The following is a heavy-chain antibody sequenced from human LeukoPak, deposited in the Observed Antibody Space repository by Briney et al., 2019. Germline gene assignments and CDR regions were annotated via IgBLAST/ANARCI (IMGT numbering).Heavy chain of an antibody. J-gene: IGHJ4*02. V-gene: IGHV3-48*03. CDR2: ISSSGSTL. Sequence: GGSLRLSCAGSGFTFSSYELNWVRQAPGKGLEWISYISSSGSTLYYADSVKGRFTISRDDAKNSLYLQMNSLRGDDTAVYYCAGKRGGYGFYWGQGTLVTVSS. CDR1: GFTFSSYE. D-gene: IGHD5-12*01. CDR3: AGKRGGYGFY.